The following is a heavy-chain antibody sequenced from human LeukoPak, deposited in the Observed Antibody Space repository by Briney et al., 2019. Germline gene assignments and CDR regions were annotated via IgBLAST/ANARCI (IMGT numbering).Heavy chain of an antibody. J-gene: IGHJ4*02. CDR3: ARPYCYNTSCYSYFDY. V-gene: IGHV5-51*01. CDR2: IYLGDSET. D-gene: IGHD2-2*01. Sequence: GESLKISCKGSGYTFTNYWIGWVRQMPGKGLEWMGLIYLGDSETRYSPSFQGQVTISADKSISTAYLQWSSLKASDTAMYYCARPYCYNTSCYSYFDYWGQGTLVTVSS. CDR1: GYTFTNYW.